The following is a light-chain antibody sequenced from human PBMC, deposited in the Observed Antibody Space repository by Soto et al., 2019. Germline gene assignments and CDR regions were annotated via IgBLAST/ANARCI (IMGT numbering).Light chain of an antibody. CDR2: GNS. V-gene: IGLV1-40*01. CDR1: SSNIGAGYD. CDR3: QSYDSSLSGYV. J-gene: IGLJ1*01. Sequence: QSVLPQPPSVSGAPGQRVPISFTGSSSNIGAGYDVHWYQQLPGTAPKLLIYGNSNRPSGVPDRFSGSKPGTSASQAITGLQAEDEADYYCQSYDSSLSGYVFGTGTKLTVL.